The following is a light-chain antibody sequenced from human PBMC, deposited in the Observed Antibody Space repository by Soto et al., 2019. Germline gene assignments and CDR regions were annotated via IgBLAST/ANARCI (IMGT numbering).Light chain of an antibody. J-gene: IGKJ4*01. CDR3: QQYNDWSS. CDR2: GAS. V-gene: IGKV3-15*01. Sequence: EIVMTQSPATLSVSPGERATLSCRASQSVTINLAWYQRKPGQAPRLLIYGASRRATGIPARFSGSGSGTEFTRTISSLQSEDFAVYYCQQYNDWSSFGGGTKVEVK. CDR1: QSVTIN.